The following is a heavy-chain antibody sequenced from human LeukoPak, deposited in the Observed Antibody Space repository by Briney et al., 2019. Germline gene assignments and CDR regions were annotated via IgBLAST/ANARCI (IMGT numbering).Heavy chain of an antibody. CDR1: GDSISRYY. J-gene: IGHJ4*02. Sequence: SETLSLTCTVSGDSISRYYWSWIRQPPAKGLEWVGYIYYRGSTNYNPSPKSRVTISGDTSKNQFSLKLNYVTAADTAIYYCARMYYDFWSVPSMFDYWGQGTLVTVSS. CDR2: IYYRGST. CDR3: ARMYYDFWSVPSMFDY. D-gene: IGHD3-3*01. V-gene: IGHV4-59*01.